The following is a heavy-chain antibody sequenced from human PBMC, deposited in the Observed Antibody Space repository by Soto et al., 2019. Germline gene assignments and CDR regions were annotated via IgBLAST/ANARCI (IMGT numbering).Heavy chain of an antibody. Sequence: EVQLLESGGGLVQPGGSLRLSCAASGFTFSSYAMSWVRQAPGKGLEWVSAISGSGGSTYYADSVKGRFTISRDNSKNTLYLQLNSLRAEDTAVYSCAKGRDIVATVGGWFDPWGQGTLVTVSS. CDR2: ISGSGGST. V-gene: IGHV3-23*01. J-gene: IGHJ5*02. CDR3: AKGRDIVATVGGWFDP. CDR1: GFTFSSYA. D-gene: IGHD5-12*01.